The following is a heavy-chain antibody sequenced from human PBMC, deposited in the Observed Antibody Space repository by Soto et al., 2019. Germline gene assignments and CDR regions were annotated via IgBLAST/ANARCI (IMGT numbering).Heavy chain of an antibody. D-gene: IGHD3-10*01. CDR1: GDTFNFYT. Sequence: QVQLVQSGAEVRKPGSSVKVSCTASGDTFNFYTISWVRQAPGQGLEWMGRVIPMLRMSNYAQKFQGRVTISADKSTSTAYMALSSLRSDDRAVYYCATNYGSGSTHFDYWGQGTLVTVSS. J-gene: IGHJ4*02. CDR2: VIPMLRMS. V-gene: IGHV1-69*02. CDR3: ATNYGSGSTHFDY.